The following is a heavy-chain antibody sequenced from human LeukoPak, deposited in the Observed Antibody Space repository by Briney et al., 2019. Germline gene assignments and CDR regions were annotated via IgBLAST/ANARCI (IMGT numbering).Heavy chain of an antibody. Sequence: GGSLRLSCAASGFTFNSYGMHWVRQAPGKGLEWVAFMRYDGSKSYFADSVKGRFALSRDNSKNTLYLQMSSLRPEDTAVYCAKDGGSGSSFAFDIWGQGTMVTVSS. CDR2: MRYDGSKS. CDR1: GFTFNSYG. V-gene: IGHV3-30*02. D-gene: IGHD1-26*01. CDR3: AKDGGSGSSFAFDI. J-gene: IGHJ3*02.